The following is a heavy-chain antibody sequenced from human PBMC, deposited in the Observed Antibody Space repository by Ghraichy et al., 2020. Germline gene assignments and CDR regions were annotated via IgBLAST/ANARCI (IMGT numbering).Heavy chain of an antibody. CDR2: INHSGST. J-gene: IGHJ6*02. CDR1: GGSFSGYY. V-gene: IGHV4-34*01. D-gene: IGHD3-3*01. Sequence: SETLSLTCAVYGGSFSGYYWSWIRQPPGKGLEWIGEINHSGSTNYNPSLKSRVTISVDTSKNQFFLKLSSVTAADTAVYYCARAPFWSGYYIYLPPKDYGMDVWGRGTTVTVSS. CDR3: ARAPFWSGYYIYLPPKDYGMDV.